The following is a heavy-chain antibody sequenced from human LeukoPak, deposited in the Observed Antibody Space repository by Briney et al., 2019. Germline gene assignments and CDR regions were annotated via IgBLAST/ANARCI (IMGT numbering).Heavy chain of an antibody. J-gene: IGHJ5*02. CDR3: ARDSVGPADPQPRGWFDP. Sequence: SETLSLTCTVSGGSISSGSYYWSWIRQPAGKGLEWIGRIYTSGSTNYNPSLKSRVTISVGTPKNQFSLKLSSVTAADTAVYYCARDSVGPADPQPRGWFDPWGQGTLVTVSS. V-gene: IGHV4-61*02. CDR1: GGSISSGSYY. D-gene: IGHD3-10*01. CDR2: IYTSGST.